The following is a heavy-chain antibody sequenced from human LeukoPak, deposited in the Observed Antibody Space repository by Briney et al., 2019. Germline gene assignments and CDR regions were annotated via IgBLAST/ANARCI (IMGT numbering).Heavy chain of an antibody. J-gene: IGHJ4*02. Sequence: GGSLRLSCAASGFTFSSNAMTWVRQAPGKGLEWVANIKEDGSEKYYVDSVKGRFTISRDNAKNSLFLQMNSLRAEDTAVYYCARDLGGDYDYWGQGTLVTVSS. CDR3: ARDLGGDYDY. CDR1: GFTFSSNA. CDR2: IKEDGSEK. V-gene: IGHV3-7*01. D-gene: IGHD2-21*02.